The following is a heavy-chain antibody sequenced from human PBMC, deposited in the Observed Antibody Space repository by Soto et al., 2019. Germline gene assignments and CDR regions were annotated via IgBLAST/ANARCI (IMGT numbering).Heavy chain of an antibody. J-gene: IGHJ4*02. CDR3: AHVYGGYDNFDY. CDR2: IYWDDDK. Sequence: QITLKESGPTLVKPTQTLTLTCTFSGFSLSTSGVGVGWIRQPPGKALEWLALIYWDDDKRYSPSLKSRLTITKDTSKHQVVLTMTNMDPVDTATYYCAHVYGGYDNFDYWGQGTLVPASS. CDR1: GFSLSTSGVG. D-gene: IGHD5-12*01. V-gene: IGHV2-5*02.